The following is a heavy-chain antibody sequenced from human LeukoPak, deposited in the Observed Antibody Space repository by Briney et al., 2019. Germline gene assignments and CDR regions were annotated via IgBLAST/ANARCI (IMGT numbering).Heavy chain of an antibody. D-gene: IGHD3-3*01. CDR3: ARYDSRGSGSTQLEY. V-gene: IGHV4-38-2*01. CDR2: IFRGGST. CDR1: GYSISIAYY. Sequence: PSETLSLPCAVSGYSISIAYYWGWIRQPPGKGLEWIGRIFRGGSTSYNPSLMSRLTMSMDTSKNQFSLQLTSVTAADTAVYYCARYDSRGSGSTQLEYWGQGILVTISS. J-gene: IGHJ4*02.